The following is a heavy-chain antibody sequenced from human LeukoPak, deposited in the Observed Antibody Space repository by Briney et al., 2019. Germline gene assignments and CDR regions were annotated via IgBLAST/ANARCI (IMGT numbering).Heavy chain of an antibody. Sequence: GGSLRLSCAASGFSFSNAWLSWVRQAPGKGLEWVGRIKSKTDGGTTDYAAPVKGRFTISRDESKNTLYLQMNSLKAVDTAVYYCTWLWAGANCHWGQGTLVTVSS. CDR1: GFSFSNAW. J-gene: IGHJ4*02. D-gene: IGHD4/OR15-4a*01. V-gene: IGHV3-15*01. CDR2: IKSKTDGGTT. CDR3: TWLWAGANCH.